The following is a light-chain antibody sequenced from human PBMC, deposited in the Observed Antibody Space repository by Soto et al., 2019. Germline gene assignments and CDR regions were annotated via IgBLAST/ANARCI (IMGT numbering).Light chain of an antibody. CDR1: SSDVGGYNY. CDR3: CSYAGSYSWV. J-gene: IGLJ3*02. Sequence: QSALTQPRSVSGSPGQSVTISCTGTSSDVGGYNYVSWYQQHPGEAPKLMIYDVGKRPSGVLDRFSGSKSGNTASLTISGLQAEDEADYYCCSYAGSYSWVFGGGTKLTVL. CDR2: DVG. V-gene: IGLV2-11*01.